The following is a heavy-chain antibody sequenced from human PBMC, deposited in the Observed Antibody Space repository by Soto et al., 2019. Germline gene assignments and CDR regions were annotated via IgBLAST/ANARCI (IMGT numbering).Heavy chain of an antibody. CDR3: AREHYDSSGYYYTGIDY. Sequence: GGSLRLSCAASGFTFSSYGMHWVRQAPGKGLEWVAVIWYDGSNKYYADSVKGRFTISRDNSKNTLYLQMNSLRAEDTAVYYCAREHYDSSGYYYTGIDYWGQGTLVTVSS. J-gene: IGHJ4*02. V-gene: IGHV3-33*01. CDR2: IWYDGSNK. CDR1: GFTFSSYG. D-gene: IGHD3-22*01.